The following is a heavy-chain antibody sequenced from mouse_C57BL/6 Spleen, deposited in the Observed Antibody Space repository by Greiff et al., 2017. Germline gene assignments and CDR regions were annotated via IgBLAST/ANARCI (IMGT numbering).Heavy chain of an antibody. J-gene: IGHJ4*01. D-gene: IGHD2-4*01. CDR3: ARSVDYPYAKDY. V-gene: IGHV1-81*01. CDR1: GYTFTSYG. Sequence: VQLQESGAELARPGASVKLSCKASGYTFTSYGISWVKQRTGQGLEWIGEIYPRSGNTYYNEKFKGKATLTADKSSSTAYLELRSLTSEDSAVYFCARSVDYPYAKDYWGQGTSVTVSS. CDR2: IYPRSGNT.